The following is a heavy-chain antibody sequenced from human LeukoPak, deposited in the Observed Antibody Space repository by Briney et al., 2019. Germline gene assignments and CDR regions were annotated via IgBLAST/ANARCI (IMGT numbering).Heavy chain of an antibody. J-gene: IGHJ4*02. CDR1: GFTFSSYG. D-gene: IGHD4-17*01. V-gene: IGHV3-30*02. CDR3: AKDQYGDYNFDY. CDR2: IRYDGSNK. Sequence: GGSLRLSCAASGFTFSSYGMHWVRQAPGKGLEWVAFIRYDGSNKYYADSVKGRFTISRGNSKNTLYLQMNSLRAEDTAVYYCAKDQYGDYNFDYWGQGTLVTVSS.